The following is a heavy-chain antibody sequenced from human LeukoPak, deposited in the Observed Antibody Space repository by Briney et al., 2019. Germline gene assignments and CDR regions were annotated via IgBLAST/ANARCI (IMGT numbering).Heavy chain of an antibody. D-gene: IGHD4-17*01. J-gene: IGHJ4*02. CDR2: ISGSGGST. CDR3: AKEFTDGDYYQDSSY. V-gene: IGHV3-23*01. Sequence: GGSLRLSCAASGFTFSSYAMSWVRQAPGKGLEWVSAISGSGGSTYYADSVKGRFTISRDNSKNTLYLQMDSLRAEDTAVYYCAKEFTDGDYYQDSSYWGQGTLVTVSS. CDR1: GFTFSSYA.